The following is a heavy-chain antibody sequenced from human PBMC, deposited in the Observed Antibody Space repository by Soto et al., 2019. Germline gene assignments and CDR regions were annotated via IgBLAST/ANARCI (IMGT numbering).Heavy chain of an antibody. D-gene: IGHD2-2*01. V-gene: IGHV1-2*02. CDR1: GYTFTGYY. CDR3: ARVLGQAAMSWFDP. CDR2: INPNSGGT. Sequence: ASVKVSCKASGYTFTGYYMHWVRQAPGQGLEWMGWINPNSGGTNYAQKFQGRVTMTRDTSISAAYMELSRLRSDDTAVYYCARVLGQAAMSWFDPWGQGTLVTVSS. J-gene: IGHJ5*02.